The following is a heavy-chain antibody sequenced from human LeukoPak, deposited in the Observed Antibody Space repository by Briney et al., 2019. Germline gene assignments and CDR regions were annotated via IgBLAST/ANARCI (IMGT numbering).Heavy chain of an antibody. CDR2: IRYDGSNK. D-gene: IGHD6-19*01. CDR3: ATDTRSGWYDAFDI. V-gene: IGHV3-30*02. Sequence: PGGSLRLSCAASGFTFSSYGMHWVRQAPGKGLEWVAFIRYDGSNKYYADSVKGRFTLSRDNSKNTLYLQMNSLRAEDTAVYYCATDTRSGWYDAFDIWGQGTMVTVSS. J-gene: IGHJ3*02. CDR1: GFTFSSYG.